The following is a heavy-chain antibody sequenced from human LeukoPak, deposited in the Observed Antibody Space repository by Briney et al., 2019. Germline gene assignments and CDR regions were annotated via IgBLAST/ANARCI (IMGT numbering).Heavy chain of an antibody. CDR3: AKNIIPIVVVPAAIGDY. CDR1: GFTFSSYG. J-gene: IGHJ4*02. CDR2: ISGSGGST. D-gene: IGHD2-2*01. V-gene: IGHV3-23*01. Sequence: PGGSLRLSCAASGFTFSSYGMSWVRQAPGKGLEWVSAISGSGGSTYYADSVKGRFTISRDNSKNTLYLQMNSLRAEDTAVYYCAKNIIPIVVVPAAIGDYWGQGTLVTVSS.